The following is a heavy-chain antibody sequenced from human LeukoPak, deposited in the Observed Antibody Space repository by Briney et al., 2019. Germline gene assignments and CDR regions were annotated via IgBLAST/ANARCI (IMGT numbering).Heavy chain of an antibody. V-gene: IGHV3-7*01. D-gene: IGHD3-22*01. CDR3: ATSGLGSSGYYYHVDY. CDR1: GFIFSNYW. CDR2: IKQDGGEK. J-gene: IGHJ4*02. Sequence: GGSLRLSCAASGFIFSNYWMTWVRHAPGKGLEWVATIKQDGGEKYYVDSVKGRFTISRDNAKNSLSLQMSSLRAEDTAVYYCATSGLGSSGYYYHVDYWGQGTLVTVSS.